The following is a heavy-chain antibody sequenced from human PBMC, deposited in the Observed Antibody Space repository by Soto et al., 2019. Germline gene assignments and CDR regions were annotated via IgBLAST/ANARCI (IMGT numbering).Heavy chain of an antibody. Sequence: QVQLVQSGAEVKKPGASVKVSCKASGYTFTSYDINWVRQATGQGLEWMGWMNPNSGNTGYAQKFQGRVTMTRNTSISTAYMERSSLRSEDTAVYYCARGPQVDIVATAPPDYWGQGTLVTVSS. CDR2: MNPNSGNT. V-gene: IGHV1-8*01. J-gene: IGHJ4*02. CDR3: ARGPQVDIVATAPPDY. D-gene: IGHD5-12*01. CDR1: GYTFTSYD.